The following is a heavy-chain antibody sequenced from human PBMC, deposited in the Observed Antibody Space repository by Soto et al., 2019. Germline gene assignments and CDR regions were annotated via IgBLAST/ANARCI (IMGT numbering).Heavy chain of an antibody. Sequence: TSETLSLTCTVSGASISGSSYYWGWIRQAPGKGLEWIGNVYDSGTTYYNPSLKSRVTISVDTSNNQFSLKLSSVTAADTAVYYCARQPYRSVAAMVWGQGTQVTVSS. V-gene: IGHV4-39*01. J-gene: IGHJ4*02. CDR2: VYDSGTT. D-gene: IGHD6-6*01. CDR1: GASISGSSYY. CDR3: ARQPYRSVAAMV.